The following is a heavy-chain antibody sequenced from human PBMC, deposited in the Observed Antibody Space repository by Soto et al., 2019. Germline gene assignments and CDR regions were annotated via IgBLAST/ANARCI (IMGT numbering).Heavy chain of an antibody. V-gene: IGHV3-21*01. D-gene: IGHD6-13*01. CDR1: GFTFSSYS. J-gene: IGHJ6*02. Sequence: GGSLGLSCAASGFTFSSYSMNWVRQAPGKGLEWVSSISSSSSYIYYADSVKGRFTISRDNAKNSLYLQMNSLRAEDTAVYYCAGSIAAAGWDVWGQGTTVTVSS. CDR2: ISSSSSYI. CDR3: AGSIAAAGWDV.